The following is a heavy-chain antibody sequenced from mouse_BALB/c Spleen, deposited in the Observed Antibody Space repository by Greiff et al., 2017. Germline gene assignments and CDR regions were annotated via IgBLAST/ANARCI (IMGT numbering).Heavy chain of an antibody. J-gene: IGHJ2*01. CDR2: IDPENGDT. CDR1: GFNIKDYY. D-gene: IGHD1-1*01. Sequence: VQLQQSGAELVRSGASVKLSCTASGFNIKDYYMHWVKQRPEQGLEWIGWIDPENGDTEYAPKFQGKATMTADTSSNTAYLQLSSLTSEDTAVYYCNARITTVVFDYWGQGTTLTVSS. V-gene: IGHV14-4*02. CDR3: NARITTVVFDY.